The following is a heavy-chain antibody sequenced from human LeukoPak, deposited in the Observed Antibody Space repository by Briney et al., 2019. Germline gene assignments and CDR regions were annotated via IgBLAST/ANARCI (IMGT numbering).Heavy chain of an antibody. J-gene: IGHJ4*02. CDR3: ARDFFSYGTGGDY. Sequence: QPGGSLRLSCAASGFTFSSYGMSWVRQAPGKGLEWVSAISGSGGSTYYADSVKGRFTISRDNAKNSLYLQMNSLRAEDTAVYYCARDFFSYGTGGDYWGQGTLVTVSS. D-gene: IGHD5-18*01. CDR1: GFTFSSYG. CDR2: ISGSGGST. V-gene: IGHV3-23*01.